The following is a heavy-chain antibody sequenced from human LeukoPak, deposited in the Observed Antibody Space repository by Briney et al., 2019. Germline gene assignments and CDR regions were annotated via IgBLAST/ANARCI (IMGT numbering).Heavy chain of an antibody. CDR1: GYRFPSYW. CDR3: ARHRWDATSSFDY. V-gene: IGHV5-51*01. CDR2: IYPDDSDT. D-gene: IGHD6-6*01. J-gene: IGHJ4*02. Sequence: GESLKISCQGSGYRFPSYWISWVRQMPGKGLEWMGIIYPDDSDTRYSPSFQGQVTISADKSFNTVYLQWSSLKASDTAIYFCARHRWDATSSFDYWGQGTLVSVSS.